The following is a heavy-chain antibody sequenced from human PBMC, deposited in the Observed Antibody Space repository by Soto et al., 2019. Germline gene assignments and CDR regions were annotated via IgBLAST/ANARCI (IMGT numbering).Heavy chain of an antibody. V-gene: IGHV4-59*01. CDR1: GGSISSYY. CDR2: IYYSGST. Sequence: QVQLQESGPGLVKPSETLSLTCTVSGGSISSYYWSWIRQPPGKGLEWIGYIYYSGSTNYNPSLKSRVTISVDTSKNQFSLKRSSVTAADTAVYYCARDCSSTSCYHHGMDVWGQGTTVTVSS. J-gene: IGHJ6*02. D-gene: IGHD2-2*01. CDR3: ARDCSSTSCYHHGMDV.